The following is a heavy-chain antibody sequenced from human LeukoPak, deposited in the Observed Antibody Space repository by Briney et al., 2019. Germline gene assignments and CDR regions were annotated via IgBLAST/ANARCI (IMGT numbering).Heavy chain of an antibody. V-gene: IGHV3-7*01. CDR2: IKPDGGEK. CDR1: GFTFSSSW. CDR3: ARYGLTAALDF. D-gene: IGHD2-21*02. Sequence: PGGSLRLSCAASGFTFSSSWMGWVRQAPGKGLEWVANIKPDGGEKFHVDSVKGRFTLSRDNSKSSLSLQMNSLRAEDTAVYYCARYGLTAALDFWGQGTLVTVSS. J-gene: IGHJ4*02.